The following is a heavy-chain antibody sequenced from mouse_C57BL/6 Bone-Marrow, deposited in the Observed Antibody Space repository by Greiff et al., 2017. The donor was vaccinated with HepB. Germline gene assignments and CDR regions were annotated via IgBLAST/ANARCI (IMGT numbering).Heavy chain of an antibody. CDR3: ARESCFYYAMDY. V-gene: IGHV1-74*01. J-gene: IGHJ4*01. Sequence: QVQLQQPGAELVKPGASVKVSCKASGYTFTSYWMHWVKQRPGQGLEWIGRIHPSDSDTNYNQKFKSKATLTVDTSSSTAYMQLSSLTSEDSAVYYCARESCFYYAMDYWGQGTSVTVSS. CDR2: IHPSDSDT. CDR1: GYTFTSYW. D-gene: IGHD3-3*01.